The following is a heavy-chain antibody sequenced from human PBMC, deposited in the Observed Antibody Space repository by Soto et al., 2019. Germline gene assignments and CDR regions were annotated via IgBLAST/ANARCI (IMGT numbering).Heavy chain of an antibody. D-gene: IGHD1-20*01. Sequence: QVQLVESGGGVVQPGRSLRLSCAASGFIFSDYAMHWVRQAPGKGLEWVAVISHDGINKFYAESVKGRFAISRDTSKKTVYRQMNSLRVDDTAVCYCSRDSPYNSHWGQGTPVTVSS. CDR2: ISHDGINK. V-gene: IGHV3-30*03. CDR1: GFIFSDYA. CDR3: SRDSPYNSH. J-gene: IGHJ4*02.